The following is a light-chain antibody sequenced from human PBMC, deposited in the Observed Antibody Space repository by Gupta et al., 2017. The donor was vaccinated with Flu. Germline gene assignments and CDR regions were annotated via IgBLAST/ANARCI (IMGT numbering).Light chain of an antibody. CDR1: SSDIGTYSH. V-gene: IGLV2-14*01. CDR3: SLYTSGSIF. Sequence: QSINMSCTGTSSDIGTYSHVSWYQQHPGTAPKLLIYEVSNRPSGVSDRFSGSKSANTASLTISGLQAEDEAVYYCSLYTSGSIFFGTGTEVTVL. J-gene: IGLJ1*01. CDR2: EVS.